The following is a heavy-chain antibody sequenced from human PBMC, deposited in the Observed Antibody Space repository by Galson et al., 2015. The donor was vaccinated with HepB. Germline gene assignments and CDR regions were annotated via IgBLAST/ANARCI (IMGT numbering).Heavy chain of an antibody. Sequence: SLRLSCAASGFTFSSYWMHWVRQTPGKWLAWVSCINRDGNSTFYADSVKGRFTISRDNAKNTLYLQMNSLRAEDTAVYYCARRYYDSDRDFSTKSYNYMDVWGKGTTVTVSS. CDR3: ARRYYDSDRDFSTKSYNYMDV. J-gene: IGHJ6*03. CDR2: INRDGNST. D-gene: IGHD3-22*01. V-gene: IGHV3-74*01. CDR1: GFTFSSYW.